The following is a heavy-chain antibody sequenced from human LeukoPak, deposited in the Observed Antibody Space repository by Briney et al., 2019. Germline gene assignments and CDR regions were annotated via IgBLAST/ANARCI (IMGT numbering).Heavy chain of an antibody. Sequence: GGSLRLSCAASGFTFSSYAMHWVRQAPGKGLEWVAVISYDGSNKYYADSVKGRFTISRDNSKNTLYLQMNSLRAEDTAVYYCARPAGTYYYDSSGYTLDYWGQETLVTVSS. D-gene: IGHD3-22*01. V-gene: IGHV3-30-3*01. J-gene: IGHJ4*02. CDR3: ARPAGTYYYDSSGYTLDY. CDR1: GFTFSSYA. CDR2: ISYDGSNK.